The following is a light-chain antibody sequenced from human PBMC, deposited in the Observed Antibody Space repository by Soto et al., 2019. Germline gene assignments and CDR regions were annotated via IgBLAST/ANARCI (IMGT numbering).Light chain of an antibody. CDR1: QTVRSNY. Sequence: EIVLTQSPGTLSLSPGERATLSCRASQTVRSNYLAWYQQKPGQAPRLLIYEASTRATGIPDRFSGSGSGTDFTLTVTGLEPEDFAVYYCQQYDSYPLTFGGGTKLEIK. V-gene: IGKV3-20*01. J-gene: IGKJ4*01. CDR3: QQYDSYPLT. CDR2: EAS.